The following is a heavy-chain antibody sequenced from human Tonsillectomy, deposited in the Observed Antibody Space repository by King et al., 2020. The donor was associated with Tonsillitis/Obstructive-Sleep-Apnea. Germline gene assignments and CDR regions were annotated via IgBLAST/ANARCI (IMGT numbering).Heavy chain of an antibody. D-gene: IGHD2-2*01. CDR2: ISSNGGST. J-gene: IGHJ3*02. CDR1: GFTFSSYA. V-gene: IGHV3-64*01. Sequence: VQLVESGGGLVQPGGSLRLSCAASGFTFSSYAMHWVRQAPGKGLEYVSAISSNGGSTYYANSVKGRFTISRDNSKNTLYLQMGSLRAEDMAVYYCARGLYQLPDDAFDIWGQGTMVTVSS. CDR3: ARGLYQLPDDAFDI.